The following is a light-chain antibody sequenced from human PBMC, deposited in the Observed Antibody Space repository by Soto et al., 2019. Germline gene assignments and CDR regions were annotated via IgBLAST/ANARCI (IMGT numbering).Light chain of an antibody. V-gene: IGKV1-39*01. CDR3: QQSYSTRWT. J-gene: IGKJ1*01. CDR1: QTISHY. CDR2: AAY. Sequence: DIQMTQSPSSLSASVGDRVTITCRASQTISHYLNWYQQKPGKAPKLLIYAAYSLQSGVPLRFSGSGSGTDLTLTISSLQPEDFATYFCQQSYSTRWTFGQETKMEIK.